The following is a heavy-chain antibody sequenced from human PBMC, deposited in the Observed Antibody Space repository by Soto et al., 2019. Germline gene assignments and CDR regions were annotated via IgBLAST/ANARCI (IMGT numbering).Heavy chain of an antibody. Sequence: GGSLRLSCAASGFTVSSKYMIWVRQAPGKGLEWVSIIWSAGLTYYADSVRGRFTISRDISKNILFLQMNNLRAEDSAIYYCARELPPDLWGQGTLVTVSS. CDR3: ARELPPDL. CDR1: GFTVSSKY. CDR2: IWSAGLT. V-gene: IGHV3-53*01. J-gene: IGHJ5*02. D-gene: IGHD2-15*01.